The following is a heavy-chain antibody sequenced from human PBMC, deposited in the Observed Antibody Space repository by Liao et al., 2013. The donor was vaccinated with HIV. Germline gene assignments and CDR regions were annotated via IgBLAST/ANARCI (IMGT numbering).Heavy chain of an antibody. CDR3: AREESGLAGDV. J-gene: IGHJ6*04. CDR1: GGSISSSSYY. CDR2: IYYSGST. Sequence: QLQLQESGPGLVKPSETLSLTCTVSGGSISSSSYYWGWIRQPPGKGLEWIGSIYYSGSTYYNPSLKSRVTISVDTSKNQFSLKLSSVTAADTAVYYCAREESGLAGDVWGKGTTVTVSS. D-gene: IGHD3/OR15-3a*01. V-gene: IGHV4-39*07.